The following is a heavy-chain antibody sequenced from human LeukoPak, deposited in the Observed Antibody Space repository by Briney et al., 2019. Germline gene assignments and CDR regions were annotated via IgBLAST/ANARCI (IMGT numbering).Heavy chain of an antibody. CDR3: TRDRFYAMDA. J-gene: IGHJ6*02. V-gene: IGHV3-33*08. CDR1: GFTFSSYG. Sequence: GGSLRLSCAASGFTFSSYGMHWVRQAPGKGLEWVAVIWYGGSNKYYADSVKGRFTISRDNSKNTLYLQMNSLRPEDTAVYYCTRDRFYAMDAWGQGTTVIVSS. CDR2: IWYGGSNK.